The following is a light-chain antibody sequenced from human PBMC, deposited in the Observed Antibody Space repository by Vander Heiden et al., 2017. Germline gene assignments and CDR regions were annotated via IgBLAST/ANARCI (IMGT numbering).Light chain of an antibody. CDR2: AAS. CDR3: QEYDSYPHT. V-gene: IGKV1-8*01. Sequence: AIRMTQSPSSFSASTGDRVTITCRASQGISSYLAWYQQKPGKAPKLLIYAASTLQSGVPSRFSGSGSGTDFTLTISCLQSEDITTYYCQEYDSYPHTFGQGTKLEIK. CDR1: QGISSY. J-gene: IGKJ2*01.